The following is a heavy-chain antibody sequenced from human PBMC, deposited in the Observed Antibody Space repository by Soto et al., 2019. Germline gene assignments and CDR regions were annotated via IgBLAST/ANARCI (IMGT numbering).Heavy chain of an antibody. CDR1: GGSVNSGSYY. V-gene: IGHV4-61*01. D-gene: IGHD6-19*01. CDR3: ARSYSSGWSTFGLY. CDR2: IYYSGST. Sequence: QVQLQESGPGLVKPSETLSLTCTVSGGSVNSGSYYWSWIRQPPGKGLEWIGYIYYSGSTNYNSSLKSRVTISVDTSKNQFSLKLSSVTAADTAVYYCARSYSSGWSTFGLYWGQGTLVTVSS. J-gene: IGHJ4*02.